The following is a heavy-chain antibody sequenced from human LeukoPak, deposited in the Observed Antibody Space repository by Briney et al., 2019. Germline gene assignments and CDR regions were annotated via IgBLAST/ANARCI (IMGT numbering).Heavy chain of an antibody. V-gene: IGHV4-34*01. D-gene: IGHD4-17*01. Sequence: PSETLSLTCAVYGGSFSGYYWSWIRQPPGKGLEWIGEINHSGSTNYNPSLKSRVTISVDTSKNQFSLKLSSVTAADTAVYYCAITTVTNRGNYYYYYMDVWGKGTTVTISS. CDR2: INHSGST. CDR1: GGSFSGYY. CDR3: AITTVTNRGNYYYYYMDV. J-gene: IGHJ6*03.